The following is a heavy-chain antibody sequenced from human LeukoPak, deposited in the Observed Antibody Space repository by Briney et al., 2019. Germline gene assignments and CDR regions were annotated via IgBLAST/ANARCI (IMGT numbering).Heavy chain of an antibody. CDR1: GFIVSGDY. CDR3: ARDSDSSGYTYYFDY. V-gene: IGHV3-11*01. CDR2: ISSSGSTI. J-gene: IGHJ4*02. Sequence: GGSLRLSCVVSGFIVSGDYMSWIRQAPGKGLEWVSYISSSGSTIYYADSVKGRFTISRDNAKNSLYLQMNSLRAEDTAVYYCARDSDSSGYTYYFDYWGQGTLVTVSS. D-gene: IGHD3-22*01.